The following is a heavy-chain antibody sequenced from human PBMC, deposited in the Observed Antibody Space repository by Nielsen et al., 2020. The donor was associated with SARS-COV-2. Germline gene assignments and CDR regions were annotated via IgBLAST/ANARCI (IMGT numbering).Heavy chain of an antibody. CDR3: ARDRGDGYNSGVDY. Sequence: ASVKVSCKASGYTFNVYAMNWVRQAPGQGLEWMGWINTNTGNPTYAQGFTGRFVFSLDTSVSTAYLQIDRLAAEDTAVYYCARDRGDGYNSGVDYWGQGTLVTVSS. D-gene: IGHD5-24*01. V-gene: IGHV7-4-1*01. J-gene: IGHJ4*02. CDR2: INTNTGNP. CDR1: GYTFNVYA.